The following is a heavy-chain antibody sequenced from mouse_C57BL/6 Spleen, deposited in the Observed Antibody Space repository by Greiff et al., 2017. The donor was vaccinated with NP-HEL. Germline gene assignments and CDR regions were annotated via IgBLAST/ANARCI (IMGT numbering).Heavy chain of an antibody. D-gene: IGHD1-1*01. CDR1: GFSLTSYG. Sequence: QVQLQQSGPGLVQPSQSLSITCTVSGFSLTSYGVHWVRQPPGKGLEWLGVIWSGGSTDYNAAFISRLSISKDNSKSQVFFKMNSLQADDTAKYYCARNRGYYGSSHWYFDVWGTGTTVTVSS. CDR2: IWSGGST. V-gene: IGHV2-4*02. CDR3: ARNRGYYGSSHWYFDV. J-gene: IGHJ1*03.